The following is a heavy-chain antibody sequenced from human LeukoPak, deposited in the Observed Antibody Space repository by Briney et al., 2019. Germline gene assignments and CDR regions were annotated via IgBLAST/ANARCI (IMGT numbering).Heavy chain of an antibody. CDR2: ISGSGGST. Sequence: GGSLRLSCAASGFTFSSYAMSWVRQAPGKGLEWVSAISGSGGSTYYADSVKGRFTISRDNSKNTLYLQMNSLRAEDTAVYYCASPGDFWSGYPPYYHYYMDVWGKGTTVTVSS. J-gene: IGHJ6*03. CDR3: ASPGDFWSGYPPYYHYYMDV. V-gene: IGHV3-23*01. CDR1: GFTFSSYA. D-gene: IGHD3-3*01.